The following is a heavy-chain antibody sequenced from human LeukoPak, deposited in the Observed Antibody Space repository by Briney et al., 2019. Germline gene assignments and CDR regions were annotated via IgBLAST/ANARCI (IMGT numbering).Heavy chain of an antibody. V-gene: IGHV3-74*01. Sequence: GGSLRLSCAASGFTFSNYWMHWVRQAPGKGLVWVSRINSDGSGSNYADSVKGRFTISRDNAKNSLYLQMNSLRAEDTAVYYCARDGEDYDNSGYYYYFDYWGQGTLVTVSS. CDR2: INSDGSGS. D-gene: IGHD3-22*01. CDR3: ARDGEDYDNSGYYYYFDY. CDR1: GFTFSNYW. J-gene: IGHJ4*02.